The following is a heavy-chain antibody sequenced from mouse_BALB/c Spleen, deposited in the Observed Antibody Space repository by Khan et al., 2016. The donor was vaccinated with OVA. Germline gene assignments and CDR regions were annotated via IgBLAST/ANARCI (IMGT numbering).Heavy chain of an antibody. J-gene: IGHJ4*01. CDR3: AYSNLLYGMDY. V-gene: IGHV14-3*02. Sequence: VQLQQSGAELVKPGASVKLSCTASGFNINDTYIHWVKQRPEQGLEWIGRIDPANGNTKYDPQFQGKATITADTSSITSHLPLSSLTSEDTAVYYGAYSNLLYGMDYWGQGTSVTVSS. CDR1: GFNINDTY. CDR2: IDPANGNT.